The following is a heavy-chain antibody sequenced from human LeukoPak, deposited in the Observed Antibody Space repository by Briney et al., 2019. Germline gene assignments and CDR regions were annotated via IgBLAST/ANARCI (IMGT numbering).Heavy chain of an antibody. V-gene: IGHV1-18*01. J-gene: IGHJ4*02. CDR3: ERDPPAGRVVMFGWDY. Sequence: ASVKVSCKASGYTFTSYGISWVRQAPGQGLEWMGWISAYNGNTNYAQKLQGRVTMTTNTSTSTAYMELRSLRSDDTAVYYCERDPPAGRVVMFGWDYWGQGTQVTVSS. CDR1: GYTFTSYG. D-gene: IGHD4-23*01. CDR2: ISAYNGNT.